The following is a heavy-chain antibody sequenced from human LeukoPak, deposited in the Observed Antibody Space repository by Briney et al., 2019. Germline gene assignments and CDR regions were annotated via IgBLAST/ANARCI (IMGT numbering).Heavy chain of an antibody. J-gene: IGHJ1*01. Sequence: ASVKVSCKVSGYTLTELSMHWVRQAPGKGLEWMGGFDPEDGETIYAQKFQGRVTITADESTSTAYMELSSLRSEDTAVYYCARGGEHFQHWGQGTLVTVSS. V-gene: IGHV1-24*01. CDR2: FDPEDGET. CDR3: ARGGEHFQH. D-gene: IGHD1-26*01. CDR1: GYTLTELS.